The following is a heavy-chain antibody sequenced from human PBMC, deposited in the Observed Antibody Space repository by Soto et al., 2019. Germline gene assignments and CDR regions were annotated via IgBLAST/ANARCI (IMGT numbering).Heavy chain of an antibody. CDR3: ARVAGYYGSGVGYYFDY. CDR1: GGSISSGGYY. V-gene: IGHV4-31*03. J-gene: IGHJ4*02. D-gene: IGHD3-10*01. Sequence: QVQLQESGPGLVKPSQTLSLTCTVSGGSISSGGYYWSWIRQHPGKGLEWIGYIYYSGSTYYNPSLKSRFTISVDTSKNQFALKLSSVTAADTAVYYCARVAGYYGSGVGYYFDYWGQGTLVTVSS. CDR2: IYYSGST.